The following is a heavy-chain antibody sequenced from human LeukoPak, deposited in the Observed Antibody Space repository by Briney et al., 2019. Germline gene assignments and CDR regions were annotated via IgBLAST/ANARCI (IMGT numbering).Heavy chain of an antibody. CDR1: GFTFSGYE. CDR3: ARARGINGPQGY. D-gene: IGHD3-16*01. V-gene: IGHV3-48*03. J-gene: IGHJ4*02. CDR2: ISSSGSII. Sequence: GGSLRLSCAASGFTFSGYEMNWVRQAPGKGLEWVSYISSSGSIIYYADSVKGRFTISRDNAKNSPYLQMNRLRAEDTAVYYCARARGINGPQGYWGQGTLVPVPS.